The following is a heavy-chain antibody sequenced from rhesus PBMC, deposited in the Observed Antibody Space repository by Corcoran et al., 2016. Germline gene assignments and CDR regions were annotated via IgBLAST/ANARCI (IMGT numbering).Heavy chain of an antibody. CDR3: TRDSSSSGFDF. CDR1: VCTFSAYF. CDR2: IRSKAYGGTP. D-gene: IGHD6-43*01. V-gene: IGHV3-184*02. Sequence: EVQLVESGGDLVQPGGSLRLSCAASVCTFSAYFIYWVRQAPGKGLEWVGLIRSKAYGGTPVYAASVQGRFAISRDDSKSIAYLQMSSLKTEDTAVYYCTRDSSSSGFDFWGQGVLVTVSS. J-gene: IGHJ4*01.